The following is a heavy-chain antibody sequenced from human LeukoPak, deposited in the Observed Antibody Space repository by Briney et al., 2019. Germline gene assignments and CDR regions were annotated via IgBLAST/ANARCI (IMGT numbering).Heavy chain of an antibody. CDR2: VGHSGSA. D-gene: IGHD3-22*01. CDR3: ATRGDYSDTSGNSYDALDI. V-gene: IGHV4-34*01. J-gene: IGHJ6*04. CDR1: GGSFSAFF. Sequence: SETLSLTCAVSGGSFSAFFWRWIRQPPGKGLEWIGDVGHSGSADYNPSLESRVTVSADPSKTQFSLKLTSVTAADTAVYYCATRGDYSDTSGNSYDALDIWGKGTTVTVSS.